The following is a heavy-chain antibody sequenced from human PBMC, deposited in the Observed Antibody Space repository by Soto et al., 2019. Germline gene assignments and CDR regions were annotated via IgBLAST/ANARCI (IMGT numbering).Heavy chain of an antibody. CDR1: WGPCMGYN. CDR2: INHSGST. J-gene: IGHJ4*02. Sequence: PSGALSLPCAFYWGPCMGYNWGGIRKPQGKGLEWIGEINHSGSTNYNPSLKSRVTISVDTSKNQFSLKLSSVTAADTAVYYCARGRARITIFGVAGPPDYWGQGTLVPVSS. CDR3: ARGRARITIFGVAGPPDY. V-gene: IGHV4-34*01. D-gene: IGHD3-3*01.